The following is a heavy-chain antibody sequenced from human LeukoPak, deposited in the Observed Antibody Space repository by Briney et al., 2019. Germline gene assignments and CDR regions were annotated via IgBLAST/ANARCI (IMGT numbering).Heavy chain of an antibody. Sequence: GESLKISYKGSGXSFTNYCIAWVRQMPGKGLERMGIIYPGDSDTRYSPSFRGQVTISADKSISTASLQWSSLEASDTAMYYCARSYSRTYYTAFDVWGQGTMVTVSS. CDR3: ARSYSRTYYTAFDV. D-gene: IGHD1-26*01. V-gene: IGHV5-51*01. CDR1: GXSFTNYC. J-gene: IGHJ3*01. CDR2: IYPGDSDT.